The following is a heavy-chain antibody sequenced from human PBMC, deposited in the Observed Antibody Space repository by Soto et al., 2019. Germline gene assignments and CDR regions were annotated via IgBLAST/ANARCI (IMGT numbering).Heavy chain of an antibody. J-gene: IGHJ6*03. V-gene: IGHV1-8*01. CDR2: MNPNSGNT. Sequence: QVPLVQSGAEVKKPGASVKVSCKASGYTFTSYDINWVRQATGQGLEWMGWMNPNSGNTGYAQKFQGRVTMTRNTSISTAYMELSSLRSEDTAVYYCARGHEYDFWSGYHNYYYYMDVWGKGTTVTVSS. CDR1: GYTFTSYD. CDR3: ARGHEYDFWSGYHNYYYYMDV. D-gene: IGHD3-3*01.